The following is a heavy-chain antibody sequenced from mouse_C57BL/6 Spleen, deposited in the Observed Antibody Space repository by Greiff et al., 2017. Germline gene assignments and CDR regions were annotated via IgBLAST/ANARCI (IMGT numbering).Heavy chain of an antibody. Sequence: EVKLMESGPELVKPGASVKISCKASGYSFTDYNMNWVKQSNGKSLEWIGVINPNYGTTSYNQKFKGKATLTVDQSSSTAYMQLNSLTSEDSAVDYCARWGESANWDDYWGQGTTLTVSS. CDR1: GYSFTDYN. CDR2: INPNYGTT. CDR3: ARWGESANWDDY. D-gene: IGHD4-1*01. J-gene: IGHJ2*01. V-gene: IGHV1-39*01.